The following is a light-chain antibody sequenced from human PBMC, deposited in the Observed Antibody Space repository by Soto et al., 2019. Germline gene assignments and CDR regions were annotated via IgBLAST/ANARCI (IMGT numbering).Light chain of an antibody. V-gene: IGKV3-20*01. CDR2: GAS. CDR1: QSLSSSY. CDR3: QQYGSSPIT. Sequence: IVLTQSPGTLSVSPGERASLSCRASQSLSSSYLAWYQQKPGQSPRLXIYGASSRATGIPDSFSGSGSGTDFTLTITRLEPEDFAVYYCQQYGSSPITFGQGTRLEIK. J-gene: IGKJ5*01.